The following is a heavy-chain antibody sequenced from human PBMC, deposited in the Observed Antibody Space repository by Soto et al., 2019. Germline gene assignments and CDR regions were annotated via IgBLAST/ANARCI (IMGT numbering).Heavy chain of an antibody. CDR3: ARSVINYFWSGYQSGFYVMDV. J-gene: IGHJ6*04. D-gene: IGHD3-3*01. CDR2: INPNSGGT. V-gene: IGHV1-2*04. CDR1: GYTFTGYY. Sequence: ASVKVSCKASGYTFTGYYMHWVRQAPGQGLEWMGWINPNSGGTNYAQKFQGWVTMTRDTSISTAYMELSRLRSDDTAVYYCARSVINYFWSGYQSGFYVMDVWGKGTTVTVSS.